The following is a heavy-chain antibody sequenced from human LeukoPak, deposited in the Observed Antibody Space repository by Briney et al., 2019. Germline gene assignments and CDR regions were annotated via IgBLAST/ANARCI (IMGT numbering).Heavy chain of an antibody. CDR2: TWYDGSNK. CDR1: GFTFSSYG. Sequence: GGSLRFSCAASGFTFSSYGMPWVRQAPGKGLEGVAVTWYDGSNKYYADSVKGRFTISRDNSKNTLYLQMNSLRAEDTAVYYCARSLVPAAMASYYYDGMDVWGQGTTVTVSS. V-gene: IGHV3-33*01. D-gene: IGHD2-2*01. J-gene: IGHJ6*02. CDR3: ARSLVPAAMASYYYDGMDV.